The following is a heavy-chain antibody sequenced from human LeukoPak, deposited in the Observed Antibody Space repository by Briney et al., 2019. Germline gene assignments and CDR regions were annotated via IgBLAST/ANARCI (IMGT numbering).Heavy chain of an antibody. J-gene: IGHJ4*02. CDR1: GGSISSSSYY. CDR2: IYYSGST. V-gene: IGHV4-39*01. CDR3: ARGLDSSGYYPYYFDY. D-gene: IGHD3-22*01. Sequence: PSETLSLTCTVSGGSISSSSYYWGWIRQPPGKGLEWIGSIYYSGSTYYNPSLKSRVTISVDTSKNQFSLKLSSVTAADTAVYYCARGLDSSGYYPYYFDYWGQGTLVTVSS.